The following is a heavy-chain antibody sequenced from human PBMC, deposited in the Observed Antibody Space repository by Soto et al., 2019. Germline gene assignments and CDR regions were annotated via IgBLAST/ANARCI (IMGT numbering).Heavy chain of an antibody. V-gene: IGHV3-23*01. Sequence: GGSLRLSCRASGFTFGNYAMAWVRQAPGKWLEWVSGISASGGRTYYADSAKGRFTISRDNSNNTLYLQMSSLRAEDTAVYYCAKDLEVLSARFESWGQGXLVTVSS. D-gene: IGHD2-15*01. CDR1: GFTFGNYA. J-gene: IGHJ4*02. CDR2: ISASGGRT. CDR3: AKDLEVLSARFES.